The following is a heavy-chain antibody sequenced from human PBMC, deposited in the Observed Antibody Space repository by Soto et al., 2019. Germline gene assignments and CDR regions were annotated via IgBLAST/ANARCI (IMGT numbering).Heavy chain of an antibody. D-gene: IGHD3-10*01. V-gene: IGHV3-30-3*01. CDR3: ESQSGASSVPYH. CDR2: ISYDGSNK. Sequence: GGSLRLSCAASGFTFSSYAMHWVRQAPGKGLEWVAVISYDGSNKYYADSVKGRFTISRDNSKNTLYLQMNSLRAEDTAVYYCESQSGASSVPYHWGQGTLVTVSS. J-gene: IGHJ4*02. CDR1: GFTFSSYA.